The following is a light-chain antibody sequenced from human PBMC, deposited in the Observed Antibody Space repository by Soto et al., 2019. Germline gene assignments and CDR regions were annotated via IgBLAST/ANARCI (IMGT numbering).Light chain of an antibody. CDR1: QSLVYSDGNTY. CDR3: IQGTHWAWT. CDR2: KVS. V-gene: IGKV2-30*01. J-gene: IGKJ1*01. Sequence: DVVMTQSPLSLPVTLGQPASISCRSSQSLVYSDGNTYLNWFQQRPGQSPRRLIYKVSNRDSGVPDRFSGSGAGTGFTLKISRVEGEDVGVYYCIQGTHWAWTFGQGTKVEIK.